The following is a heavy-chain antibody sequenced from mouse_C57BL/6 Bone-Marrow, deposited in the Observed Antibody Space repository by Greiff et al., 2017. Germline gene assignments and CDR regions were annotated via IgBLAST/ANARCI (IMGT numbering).Heavy chain of an antibody. CDR3: ARHEDLYYYGSSYGFAY. D-gene: IGHD1-1*01. CDR1: GYTFTEYT. CDR2: FYPGSGSI. Sequence: VQLQQSGAELVKPGASVKLSCKASGYTFTEYTIHWVKQRPGQGLEWIGWFYPGSGSIKYNEKFKDKATLTADKSSSTVYMELSRLTSEYSAVYFCARHEDLYYYGSSYGFAYWGQGTLVTVSA. J-gene: IGHJ3*01. V-gene: IGHV1-62-2*01.